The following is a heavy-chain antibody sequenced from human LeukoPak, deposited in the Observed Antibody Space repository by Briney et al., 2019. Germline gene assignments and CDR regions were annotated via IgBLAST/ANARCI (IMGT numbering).Heavy chain of an antibody. CDR2: IYSGGST. D-gene: IGHD1-26*01. Sequence: GGSLRLSCAASGFTVSSNYMSCVRQAPGKGLEWVSVIYSGGSTYYADSVKGRFTISRDNSKNTLYLQMNSLRAEDTAVYYCARDKNGGSYYFDYWGQGTLVTVSS. V-gene: IGHV3-66*02. CDR1: GFTVSSNY. CDR3: ARDKNGGSYYFDY. J-gene: IGHJ4*02.